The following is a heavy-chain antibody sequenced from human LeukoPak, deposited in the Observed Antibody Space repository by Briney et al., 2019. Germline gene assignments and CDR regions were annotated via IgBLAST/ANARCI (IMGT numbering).Heavy chain of an antibody. CDR2: INPNSGGT. CDR3: AASPIVVVPAALRDYDYYGMDV. V-gene: IGHV1-2*02. CDR1: GYTFTGYY. D-gene: IGHD2-2*01. Sequence: ASVKVSCKASGYTFTGYYMHWVRQAPGQGLEWMGWINPNSGGTNYAQKFQGRVTMTRDTSISTAYMELSRLRSDDTAVYYCAASPIVVVPAALRDYDYYGMDVWGQGTTVTVSS. J-gene: IGHJ6*02.